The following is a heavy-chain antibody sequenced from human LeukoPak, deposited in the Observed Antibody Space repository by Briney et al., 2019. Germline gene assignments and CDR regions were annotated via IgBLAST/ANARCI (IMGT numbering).Heavy chain of an antibody. J-gene: IGHJ4*02. CDR2: ISDTGNT. CDR1: GFTVSSNY. D-gene: IGHD2-15*01. CDR3: AKAPVTTCRGAFCYPFDY. V-gene: IGHV3-53*01. Sequence: GGSLRLSCAASGFTVSSNYMSWVRQAPGKGLEWVSAISDTGNTYHADSVKGRFTISRDSSKNTLFLQMNGLRPEDAAVYYCAKAPVTTCRGAFCYPFDYWGLGTLVTVST.